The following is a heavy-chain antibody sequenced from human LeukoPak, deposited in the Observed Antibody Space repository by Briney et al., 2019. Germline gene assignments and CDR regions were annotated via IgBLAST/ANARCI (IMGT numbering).Heavy chain of an antibody. D-gene: IGHD3-10*01. CDR3: AREISGTYYNPLGYMDV. J-gene: IGHJ6*03. CDR1: GGSIGIYY. Sequence: SETLSLTCTVSGGSIGIYYCTWVRQPAGRGLEWIGRIFTSGIANYNPSLKSRVTTSVDTSKNQFSLNLSSVTAADTAVYYCAREISGTYYNPLGYMDVWGKGTTVTVSS. V-gene: IGHV4-4*07. CDR2: IFTSGIA.